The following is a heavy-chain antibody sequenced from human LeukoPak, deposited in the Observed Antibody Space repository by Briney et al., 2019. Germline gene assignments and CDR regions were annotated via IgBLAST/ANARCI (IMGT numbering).Heavy chain of an antibody. CDR3: SCRKEIAVTGASATYLDY. CDR1: GDTFTSYG. J-gene: IGHJ4*02. CDR2: TIPIFGTA. D-gene: IGHD6-19*01. V-gene: IGHV1-69*01. Sequence: SVKVSCKASGDTFTSYGISWVRQAPGQGLEWRGGTIPIFGTANYAQKFQGRVTITAEESTNTAYMELNTLRSEDTAVYFCSCRKEIAVTGASATYLDYWGQGTLVTVSS.